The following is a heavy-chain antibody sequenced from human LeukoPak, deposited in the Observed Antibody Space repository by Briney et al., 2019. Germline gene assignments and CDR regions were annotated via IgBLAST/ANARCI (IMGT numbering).Heavy chain of an antibody. Sequence: ASVKVSCKASGGTFSSYAISWVRQAPGQGLEWMGGIIPIFGTANYAQKFQGRVTITADESTSTAYMELRSLRSDDTAVYYCATLGVRGVFSLDYWGQGTLVTVSS. CDR2: IIPIFGTA. CDR3: ATLGVRGVFSLDY. J-gene: IGHJ4*02. V-gene: IGHV1-69*13. CDR1: GGTFSSYA. D-gene: IGHD3-10*01.